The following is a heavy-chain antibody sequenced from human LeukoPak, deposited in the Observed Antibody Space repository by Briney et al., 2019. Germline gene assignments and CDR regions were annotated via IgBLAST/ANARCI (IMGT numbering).Heavy chain of an antibody. V-gene: IGHV4-39*07. Sequence: GSLRLSCAASGFTFSSYDMNWVRQAPGKGLEWIGGIYYSGSTYYNPSPKSRVTISVDTSKNQFSLELSSVTAADTAVYYCARLRKRGYSYGLLWGSYYFDYWGQGTLVTVSS. CDR2: IYYSGST. CDR3: ARLRKRGYSYGLLWGSYYFDY. D-gene: IGHD5-18*01. CDR1: GFTFSSYD. J-gene: IGHJ4*02.